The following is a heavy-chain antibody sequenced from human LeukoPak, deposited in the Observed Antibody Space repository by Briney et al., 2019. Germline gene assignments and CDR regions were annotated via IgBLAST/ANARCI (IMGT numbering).Heavy chain of an antibody. V-gene: IGHV1-2*02. D-gene: IGHD3-9*01. CDR2: INPNSGGT. J-gene: IGHJ4*02. Sequence: ASVKVSCKASGYTFNGYYMHWVRQAPGQGLEWMGWINPNSGGTTYAQKFQGRVTMTRDTSISTAYMELSRLRSDDTAVFYCARSPDILTGENFDYWGQGTLVTVSS. CDR3: ARSPDILTGENFDY. CDR1: GYTFNGYY.